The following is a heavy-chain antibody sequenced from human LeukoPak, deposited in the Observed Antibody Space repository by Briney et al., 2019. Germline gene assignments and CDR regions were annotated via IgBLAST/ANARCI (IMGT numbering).Heavy chain of an antibody. CDR1: GFTFSFYE. D-gene: IGHD4-17*01. CDR3: AKGHTMTSP. V-gene: IGHV3-48*03. CDR2: ISRSGDTT. Sequence: GGSLRLSCAASGFTFSFYEMNWVRQAPGKGLEYVSYISRSGDTTHYPDSVKGRFTISRDNAKNSLYLQMNSLRAEDTAVYYCAKGHTMTSPWGQGTLVTVSS. J-gene: IGHJ5*02.